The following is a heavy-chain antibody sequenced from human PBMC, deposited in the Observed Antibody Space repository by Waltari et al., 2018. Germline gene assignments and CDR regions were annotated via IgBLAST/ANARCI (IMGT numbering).Heavy chain of an antibody. CDR2: IRPIVVTA. J-gene: IGHJ4*02. CDR1: GGTFSSYA. D-gene: IGHD6-19*01. CDR3: ASHPISGWFCLFDY. Sequence: QVQLVQSGAEVKKPGSSVKVSCKASGGTFSSYAISWVRQAPGQGLEWMGGIRPIVVTANYAQKFQGRVTSTADESTSTAYMELSSLRSEDTAVYYCASHPISGWFCLFDYWGQGTLVTVSS. V-gene: IGHV1-69*01.